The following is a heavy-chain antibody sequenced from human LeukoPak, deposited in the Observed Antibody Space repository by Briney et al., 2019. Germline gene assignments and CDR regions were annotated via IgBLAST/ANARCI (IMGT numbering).Heavy chain of an antibody. D-gene: IGHD3-10*01. J-gene: IGHJ6*03. CDR2: IIPIFGTA. V-gene: IGHV1-69*13. CDR1: GGTFISYA. Sequence: SVTVSFKASGGTFISYAISWVRQAPGQGLEWMGGIIPIFGTANYAQKFQGRVTITADESTSTAYMELRSLRSEDTAVYYCARGYYGSGSYYAYYYYYYYMDVWGKGTTVTVSS. CDR3: ARGYYGSGSYYAYYYYYYYMDV.